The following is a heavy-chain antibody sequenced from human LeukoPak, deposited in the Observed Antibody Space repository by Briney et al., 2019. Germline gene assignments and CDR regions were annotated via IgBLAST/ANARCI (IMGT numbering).Heavy chain of an antibody. D-gene: IGHD1-26*01. Sequence: PGGSLRLSCAASGFTFSSYAMSWVRQAPGKGLEWVSAISGSGGSTYYADSVKGRFTISRDNSKNTLYLQMNSLRAEDTAVYYCAKDPSPYPWELLVPFDYWGQGTLVTVSS. CDR3: AKDPSPYPWELLVPFDY. CDR2: ISGSGGST. J-gene: IGHJ4*02. CDR1: GFTFSSYA. V-gene: IGHV3-23*01.